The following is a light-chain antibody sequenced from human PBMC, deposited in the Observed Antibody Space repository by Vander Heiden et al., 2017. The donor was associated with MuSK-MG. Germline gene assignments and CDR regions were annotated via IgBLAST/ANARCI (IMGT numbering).Light chain of an antibody. CDR3: QQLKSYPLT. J-gene: IGKJ4*01. Sequence: DIQLTQSPSFLSASVGDRITITCRASEGISSSLAWYQQKPGKAPKLLIFAASTLQSGVPSRFSGSRSVTEFTLTISSLQPEDFATYYCQQLKSYPLTFGGGTKVEIK. CDR2: AAS. V-gene: IGKV1-9*01. CDR1: EGISSS.